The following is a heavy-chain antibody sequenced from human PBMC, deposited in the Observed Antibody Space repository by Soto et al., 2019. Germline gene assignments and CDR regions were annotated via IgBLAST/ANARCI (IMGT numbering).Heavy chain of an antibody. V-gene: IGHV4-61*01. Sequence: SETLSLTCTVSGGSVRSGIYYWRWVRQPPGKKLEWIGYVHNSGSTNYNPSLKSRVTVSVDTSKNQFSLKLTSVTAADTAVYYCARDSPLSERSFDYWGQGTLVTVSS. J-gene: IGHJ4*02. D-gene: IGHD3-3*02. CDR3: ARDSPLSERSFDY. CDR1: GGSVRSGIYY. CDR2: VHNSGST.